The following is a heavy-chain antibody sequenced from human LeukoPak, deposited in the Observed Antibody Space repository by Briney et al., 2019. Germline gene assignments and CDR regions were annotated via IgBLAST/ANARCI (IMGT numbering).Heavy chain of an antibody. J-gene: IGHJ3*02. CDR3: ARERSGYSYAFDI. CDR1: GGSVSSGSYY. CDR2: IYYSGST. Sequence: SETLSLTCTVSGGSVSSGSYYWSWIRQPPGKGLEWIGYIYYSGSTNYNPSLKSRVTISVDTSKNQFSLKLSSVTAADTAVYYCARERSGYSYAFDIWGQGTMVTVSS. V-gene: IGHV4-61*01. D-gene: IGHD5-18*01.